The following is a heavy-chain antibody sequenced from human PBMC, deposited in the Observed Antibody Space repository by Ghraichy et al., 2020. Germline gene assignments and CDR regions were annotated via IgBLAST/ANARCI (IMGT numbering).Heavy chain of an antibody. CDR1: GGSISSGGYS. CDR2: IYQRGST. V-gene: IGHV4-30-2*01. J-gene: IGHJ5*02. D-gene: IGHD5-18*01. Sequence: TLSLTCAVSGGSISSGGYSWSWIRQPPGKGLEWIGYIYQRGSTYYNPSLKSRVTISVDRSKNQISLNLSSLTAADTAVYYCARGSDTAMVWFDPWGQGTLVTVSS. CDR3: ARGSDTAMVWFDP.